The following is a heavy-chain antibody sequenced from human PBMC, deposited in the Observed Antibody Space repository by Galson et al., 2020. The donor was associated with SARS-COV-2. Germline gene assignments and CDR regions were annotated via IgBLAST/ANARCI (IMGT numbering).Heavy chain of an antibody. V-gene: IGHV3-23*01. CDR3: AKVFGSSGWSKYFQH. Sequence: GESLKISCAASGFTLSSYAMSWVRQAPGKGLEWVSAISGSGGSTYYADSVKGRFTISRDNSKNTLYLQMNSLRAEDTAVYYCAKVFGSSGWSKYFQHWGQGTLVTVSS. CDR2: ISGSGGST. J-gene: IGHJ1*01. D-gene: IGHD6-19*01. CDR1: GFTLSSYA.